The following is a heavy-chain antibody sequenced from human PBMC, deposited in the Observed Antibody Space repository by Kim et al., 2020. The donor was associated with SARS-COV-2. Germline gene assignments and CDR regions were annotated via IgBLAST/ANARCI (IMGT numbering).Heavy chain of an antibody. Sequence: GGSLRLSCAASGFTFSSYSMNWVRQAPGKGLEWVSSISSSSSYIYYADSVKGRFTISRDNAKNSLYLQMNSLRAEDTAVYYCARDYDILTGYYDYWGQGTLVTVSS. CDR2: ISSSSSYI. CDR3: ARDYDILTGYYDY. CDR1: GFTFSSYS. V-gene: IGHV3-21*01. D-gene: IGHD3-9*01. J-gene: IGHJ4*02.